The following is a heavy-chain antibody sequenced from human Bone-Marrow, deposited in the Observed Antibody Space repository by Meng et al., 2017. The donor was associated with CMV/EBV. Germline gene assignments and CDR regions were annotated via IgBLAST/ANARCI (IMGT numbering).Heavy chain of an antibody. CDR1: GYTFTGYY. CDR3: ARWESRGWDGTAYYYGMDV. CDR2: INPNSGGT. D-gene: IGHD6-19*01. Sequence: ASVKVSCKTSGYTFTGYYMHWVRQAPGQGLEWMGWINPNSGGTKYAQNFQGRVTMTRDTSFSTAYMELSRLRPDDTAVYYCARWESRGWDGTAYYYGMDVWGQGTTVTVSS. V-gene: IGHV1-2*02. J-gene: IGHJ6*02.